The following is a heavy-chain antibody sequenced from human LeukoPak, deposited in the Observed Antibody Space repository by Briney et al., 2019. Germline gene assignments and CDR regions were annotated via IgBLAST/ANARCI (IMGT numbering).Heavy chain of an antibody. CDR3: AKGNSGSQRFFFDY. CDR1: GFTFSSYG. J-gene: IGHJ4*02. Sequence: GSLRLSCAASGFTFSSYGMHWVRQAPGKGLEWVAFIRYDGSNKYYADSVKGRFTISRDNSKNTLYLQMNSLRAEDTAVYYCAKGNSGSQRFFFDYWGQGTLVTVSS. V-gene: IGHV3-30*02. CDR2: IRYDGSNK. D-gene: IGHD1-26*01.